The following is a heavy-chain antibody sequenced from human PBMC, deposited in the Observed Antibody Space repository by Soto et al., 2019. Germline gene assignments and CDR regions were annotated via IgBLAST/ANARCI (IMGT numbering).Heavy chain of an antibody. Sequence: QVQLVQSGAEVKKPGSSVKVSCLASRGTFNRYAINWVRQAPGHGLEWLGALVPQFGTPNYAQKFQDRVTIVAAESTNTTSMELRRLTSDDTAVYYCARQCRDTPMVPFDVWGQGTLVTVSS. CDR1: RGTFNRYA. CDR2: LVPQFGTP. CDR3: ARQCRDTPMVPFDV. D-gene: IGHD5-18*01. J-gene: IGHJ4*02. V-gene: IGHV1-69*01.